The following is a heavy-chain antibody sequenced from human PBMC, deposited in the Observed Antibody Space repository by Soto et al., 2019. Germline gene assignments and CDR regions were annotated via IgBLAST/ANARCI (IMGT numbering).Heavy chain of an antibody. D-gene: IGHD4-17*01. Sequence: EVQLVESGGGLAQPGGSLRLSCAASGFTFSSYSMNWVRQAPGKGLEWVSYISSSSSTIYYADSVKGRFTISRDNAKNSLYLQMSSLRAEDTAVYYCARIGRLRWGDYWGQGTLVTVSS. V-gene: IGHV3-48*01. CDR2: ISSSSSTI. J-gene: IGHJ4*02. CDR3: ARIGRLRWGDY. CDR1: GFTFSSYS.